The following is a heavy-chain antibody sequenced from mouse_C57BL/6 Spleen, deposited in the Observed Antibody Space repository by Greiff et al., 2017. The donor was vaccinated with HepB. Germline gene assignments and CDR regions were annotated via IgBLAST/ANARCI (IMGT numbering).Heavy chain of an antibody. CDR2: ISSGGSYT. J-gene: IGHJ4*01. Sequence: EVQLVESGGDLVKPGGSLKLSCAASGFTFSSYGMSWVRQTPDKRLEWVATISSGGSYTYYPDSVKGRFTISRDNAKNTLYLQMSSLKSEDTAMYYCARGGDYWGQGTSVTVSS. CDR1: GFTFSSYG. CDR3: ARGGDY. V-gene: IGHV5-6*01.